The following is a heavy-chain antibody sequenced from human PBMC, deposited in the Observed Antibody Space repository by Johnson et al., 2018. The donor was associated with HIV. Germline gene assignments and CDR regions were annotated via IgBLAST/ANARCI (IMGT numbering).Heavy chain of an antibody. V-gene: IGHV3-74*02. CDR2: INSDGRST. Sequence: VQLVESGGGLVQPGGSLRLSCAASGFTFSNYWMHWVRQAPGKGLVWVSRINSDGRSTYCADSVKGRFTISRDDSKNTLYLQMNSLKTEDTAVYYCAVLCAGCAEAFDMWGQVTMVTVS. D-gene: IGHD3-10*02. CDR1: GFTFSNYW. CDR3: AVLCAGCAEAFDM. J-gene: IGHJ3*02.